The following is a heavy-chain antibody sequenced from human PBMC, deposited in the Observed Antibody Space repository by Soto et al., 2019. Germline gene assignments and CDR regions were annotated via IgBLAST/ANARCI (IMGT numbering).Heavy chain of an antibody. CDR1: GGSISSGGYS. CDR2: IYHSGST. D-gene: IGHD1-26*01. CDR3: ARGGSYLGIYYYYGMDV. J-gene: IGHJ6*02. V-gene: IGHV4-30-2*01. Sequence: SETLSLTCAVSGGSISSGGYSWSWIRQPPGKGLEWIGYIYHSGSTYYNPSLKSRVTISVDRSKNQFSLKLSSVTAADTAVYYCARGGSYLGIYYYYGMDVWGQGTTVTVPS.